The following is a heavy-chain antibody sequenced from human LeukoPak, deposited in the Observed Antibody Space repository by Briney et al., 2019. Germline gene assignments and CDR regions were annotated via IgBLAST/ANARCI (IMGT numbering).Heavy chain of an antibody. CDR3: ARGGWDSSGYLNWFDP. V-gene: IGHV1-69*04. Sequence: ASVKVSCKAPGGTFSSYAISWVRQAPGQGLEWMGRIIPIFGIANYAQKFQGRVTITADKSTSTAYVQLSSLRSEDTAVYYCARGGWDSSGYLNWFDPWGQGTLVTVSS. D-gene: IGHD3-22*01. J-gene: IGHJ5*02. CDR2: IIPIFGIA. CDR1: GGTFSSYA.